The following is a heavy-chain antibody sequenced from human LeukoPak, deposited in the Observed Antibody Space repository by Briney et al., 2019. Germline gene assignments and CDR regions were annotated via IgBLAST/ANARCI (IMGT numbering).Heavy chain of an antibody. CDR3: ASIGYSSSWPIDY. V-gene: IGHV4-30-4*01. CDR2: CSYSGSA. J-gene: IGHJ4*02. Sequence: PSETLSLTCTVSGGPINSGDYYWSWIRQPPGKGLDWIGCCSYSGSANYNPSLKSRVTISVDTSKNQFSLKLSSVTAADTAVYYCASIGYSSSWPIDYWGQGTLVTVSS. CDR1: GGPINSGDYY. D-gene: IGHD6-13*01.